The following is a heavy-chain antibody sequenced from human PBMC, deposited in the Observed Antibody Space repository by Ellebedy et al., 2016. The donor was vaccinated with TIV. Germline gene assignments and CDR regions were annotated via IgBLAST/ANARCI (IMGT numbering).Heavy chain of an antibody. CDR3: ARDKDGGYGFDP. Sequence: GESLKISCAASGFTFSSYFMHWVRQAPGMGLEYLASISGKGDITYYANSVKGRFTISRDNSKNTLYLQLGSLRCEDMAVYYFARDKDGGYGFDPWGQGTLVTVSS. CDR2: ISGKGDIT. J-gene: IGHJ5*02. D-gene: IGHD5-12*01. V-gene: IGHV3-64*01. CDR1: GFTFSSYF.